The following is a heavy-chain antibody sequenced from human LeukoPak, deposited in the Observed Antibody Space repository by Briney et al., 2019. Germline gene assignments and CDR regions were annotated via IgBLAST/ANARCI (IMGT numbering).Heavy chain of an antibody. CDR1: GFTFSTYA. Sequence: GGSLRLSCAASGFTFSTYAISWVRQPPGEGLEWVSFISGGGGSTLYADSGKGRFTISRDNSENTVNLQMNSLRAEDTAEYYCVKRTTVSRSFDYWGQGTLVTVSS. V-gene: IGHV3-23*01. CDR3: VKRTTVSRSFDY. J-gene: IGHJ4*02. CDR2: ISGGGGST. D-gene: IGHD4-17*01.